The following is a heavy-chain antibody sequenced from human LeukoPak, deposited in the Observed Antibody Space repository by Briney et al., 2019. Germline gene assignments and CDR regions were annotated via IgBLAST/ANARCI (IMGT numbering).Heavy chain of an antibody. J-gene: IGHJ4*02. CDR2: IYYSGST. CDR3: ARDTDPYSSSWYFDY. Sequence: NASETLSLTCTVSGGSISSSSYYWGWIRQPPGKGLEWIGSIYYSGSTYYNPSLKSRVTISVDTSKNHFSLKLSSVTAADTAVYYCARDTDPYSSSWYFDYWGQGTLVTVSS. D-gene: IGHD6-13*01. CDR1: GGSISSSSYY. V-gene: IGHV4-39*07.